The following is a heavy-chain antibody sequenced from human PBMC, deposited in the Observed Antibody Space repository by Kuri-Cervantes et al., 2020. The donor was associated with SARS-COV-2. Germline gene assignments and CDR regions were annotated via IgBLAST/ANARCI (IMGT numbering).Heavy chain of an antibody. D-gene: IGHD4-23*01. CDR1: GFTFSAYA. V-gene: IGHV3-23*01. CDR2: ISDSGINT. Sequence: GGSLRLSCAASGFTFSAYAMSWVRQAPGRGLEWVSGISDSGINTYYPDSVRGRFTISRDNSKNMLYLQMHSLRVEDTAAYYCAKARPSGGYWGQGTLVTVSS. CDR3: AKARPSGGY. J-gene: IGHJ4*02.